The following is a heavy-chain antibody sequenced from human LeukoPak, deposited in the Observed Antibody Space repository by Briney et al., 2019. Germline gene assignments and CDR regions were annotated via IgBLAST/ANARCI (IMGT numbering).Heavy chain of an antibody. CDR2: ISRSGSTI. D-gene: IGHD6-13*01. CDR1: GFTFSSYE. J-gene: IGHJ5*02. V-gene: IGHV3-48*03. Sequence: QPGGSLRLSCAASGFTFSSYEMNWVRQAPGKGLEWVSYISRSGSTIYYADSVKGRFTISRDNAKNSLYLQMNSLRAEDTAVYYCAREAGGIAAAGTGYNRFDPWGQGTLVTVSS. CDR3: AREAGGIAAAGTGYNRFDP.